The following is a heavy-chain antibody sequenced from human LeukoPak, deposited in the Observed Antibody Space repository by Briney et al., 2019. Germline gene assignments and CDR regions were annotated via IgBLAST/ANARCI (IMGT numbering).Heavy chain of an antibody. CDR3: ARAVSGRFDY. Sequence: SETLSLTCTVSGGSISSSSYYWGWIRQPPGKGLEWIGSIYYSGRTNYNPSLNSRVTISVDTSKNQFSLRLGSVTAADTAIYYCARAVSGRFDYWGQGTLVTVSS. D-gene: IGHD6-19*01. V-gene: IGHV4-39*07. CDR2: IYYSGRT. J-gene: IGHJ4*02. CDR1: GGSISSSSYY.